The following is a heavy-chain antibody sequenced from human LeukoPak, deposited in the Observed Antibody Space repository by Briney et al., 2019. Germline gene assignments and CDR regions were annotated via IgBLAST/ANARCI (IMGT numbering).Heavy chain of an antibody. V-gene: IGHV3-11*01. J-gene: IGHJ5*02. Sequence: GGSLRLSCAASGFTFNDYYMSWIRQAPGKGLEWLSYINIGGTNTHYAGSVEGRFTISRDNAKKSLYLEMNNLRAEDTAVYYCATDGAGFDTWGQGVLVTVSS. CDR1: GFTFNDYY. CDR3: ATDGAGFDT. CDR2: INIGGTNT.